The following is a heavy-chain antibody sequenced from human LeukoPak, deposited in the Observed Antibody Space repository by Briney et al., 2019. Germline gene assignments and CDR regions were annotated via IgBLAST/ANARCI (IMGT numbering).Heavy chain of an antibody. D-gene: IGHD2-21*02. CDR1: GGSISSSSYY. J-gene: IGHJ5*02. V-gene: IGHV4-39*01. CDR3: ARLVVVTATTWFDP. CDR2: IYYSGST. Sequence: SETLSLTCTVSGGSISSSSYYWGWIRQPPGKGLEWLGSIYYSGSTYYNPSLKSRVTISVDTSKNQFSLKLSSVTAADTAVYYCARLVVVTATTWFDPWGQGTLVTVSS.